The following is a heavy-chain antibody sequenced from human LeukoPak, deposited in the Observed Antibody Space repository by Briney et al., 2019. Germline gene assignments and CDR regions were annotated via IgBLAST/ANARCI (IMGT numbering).Heavy chain of an antibody. CDR1: GGSISSGSYY. V-gene: IGHV4-61*02. Sequence: SETLSLTCTVSGGSISSGSYYWSWIRQPAGKGLEWIGRIYTSGSTNYNPSLKSRVTISVDTSKNQFSLKLSSVTAADTAVYYCARGRDTAMDWGQGTQVTVSS. D-gene: IGHD5-18*01. J-gene: IGHJ4*02. CDR3: ARGRDTAMD. CDR2: IYTSGST.